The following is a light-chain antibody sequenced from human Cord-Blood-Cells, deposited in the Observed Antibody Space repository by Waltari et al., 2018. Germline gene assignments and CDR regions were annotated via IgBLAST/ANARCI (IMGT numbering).Light chain of an antibody. CDR2: EGS. V-gene: IGLV2-23*01. Sequence: QSALTQPASVSAPSGQSITISCTGTSSDVGCYNLVSWYQQHPGKAPKLMIYEGSKLLSGVSNRCYGSKSGRTASLIISGLQAGYEADYYCCLYAGSSSVVFGGGSKLTVL. CDR3: CLYAGSSSVV. CDR1: SSDVGCYNL. J-gene: IGLJ2*01.